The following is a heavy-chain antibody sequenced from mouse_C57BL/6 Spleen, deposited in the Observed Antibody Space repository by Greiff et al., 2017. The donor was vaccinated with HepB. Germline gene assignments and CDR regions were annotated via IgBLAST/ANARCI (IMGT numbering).Heavy chain of an antibody. J-gene: IGHJ1*03. CDR3: TRYYGNYVGYFDV. V-gene: IGHV6-6*01. D-gene: IGHD2-1*01. CDR2: IRNKANNHAT. CDR1: GFTFSDAW. Sequence: EVQGVESGGGLVQPGGSMKLSCAASGFTFSDAWMDWVRQSPEKGLEWVAEIRNKANNHATYYAESVKGRFTISRDDSKSSVYLQMNSLRAEDTGIYYCTRYYGNYVGYFDVWGTGTTVTVSS.